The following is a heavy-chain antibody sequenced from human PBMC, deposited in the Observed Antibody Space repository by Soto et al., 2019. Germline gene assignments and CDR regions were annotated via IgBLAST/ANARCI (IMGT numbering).Heavy chain of an antibody. V-gene: IGHV3-48*02. Sequence: EVQLVESGGGLVQPGGSLRLSCAASGFTFSSYSMNWVRQAPGKGLEWVSYISSSSSTIYYADSVKGRFTTPKENAKNSLYLQMNSLREEDTAVYYCAGETYYYDSSGEGHDAFDIWGQGTMVTVSS. J-gene: IGHJ3*02. CDR1: GFTFSSYS. D-gene: IGHD3-22*01. CDR3: AGETYYYDSSGEGHDAFDI. CDR2: ISSSSSTI.